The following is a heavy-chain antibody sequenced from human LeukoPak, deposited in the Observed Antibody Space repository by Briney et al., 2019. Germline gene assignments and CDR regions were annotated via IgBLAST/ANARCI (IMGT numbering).Heavy chain of an antibody. CDR3: ARGMMPDWFDF. D-gene: IGHD2-2*01. Sequence: PSETLSLTCSVSGGSIDNYYWTWIRQSPGKGLEWVGYIFEIGNTNYNPSLKSRVTVSLETSKNQFSLRLNSVTAADTAVYYCARGMMPDWFDFWGQGTLVTVSS. V-gene: IGHV4-59*01. J-gene: IGHJ5*01. CDR1: GGSIDNYY. CDR2: IFEIGNT.